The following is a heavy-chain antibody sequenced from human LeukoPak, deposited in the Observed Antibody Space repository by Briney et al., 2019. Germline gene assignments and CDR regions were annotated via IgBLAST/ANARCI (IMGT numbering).Heavy chain of an antibody. J-gene: IGHJ4*02. D-gene: IGHD3-10*01. Sequence: GSSVKVSCKTSGYNFASYTMHWLRQPPGQSPEWMGSINGDNGNTKYSAQFQGRVPFTRDTSASSAYMELSRLRLVDTAVYYCARSSAGTYHYWGQGTLVTVSS. CDR2: INGDNGNT. CDR3: ARSSAGTYHY. CDR1: GYNFASYT. V-gene: IGHV1-3*01.